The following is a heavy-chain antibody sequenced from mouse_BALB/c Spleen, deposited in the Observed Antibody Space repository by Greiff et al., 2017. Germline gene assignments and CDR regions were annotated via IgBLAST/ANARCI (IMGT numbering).Heavy chain of an antibody. CDR2: ILPGSGST. CDR3: AKGGTARATYYFDY. V-gene: IGHV1-9*01. J-gene: IGHJ2*01. CDR1: GYTFSSYW. Sequence: VQLQQSGAELMKPGASVKISCKATGYTFSSYWIEWVKQRPGHGLEWIGEILPGSGSTNYNEKFKGKATFTADTSSNTAYMQLSSLTSEDSAVYYCAKGGTARATYYFDYWGQGTTLTVSS. D-gene: IGHD3-2*01.